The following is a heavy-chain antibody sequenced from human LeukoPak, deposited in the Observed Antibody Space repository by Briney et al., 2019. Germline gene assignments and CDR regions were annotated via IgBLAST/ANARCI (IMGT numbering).Heavy chain of an antibody. CDR2: INPNSGGT. J-gene: IGHJ5*02. V-gene: IGHV1-2*02. Sequence: ASVKVSCKASGYTFTGYYMHWVRQAPGQGLEWMGWINPNSGGTNYAQKFQGGVTMTRDTSISTAYMELSRLRSDDTAVYYCARGGYIAVADFNWFDPWGQGTLVTVSS. D-gene: IGHD6-19*01. CDR3: ARGGYIAVADFNWFDP. CDR1: GYTFTGYY.